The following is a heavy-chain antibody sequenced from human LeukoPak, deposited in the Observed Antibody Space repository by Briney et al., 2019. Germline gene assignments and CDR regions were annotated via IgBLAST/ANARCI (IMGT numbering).Heavy chain of an antibody. CDR1: GFTFSSYW. Sequence: GGSLRLSCAASGFTFSSYWVHWVRQAPGKGLVWVSRINSDGSSTSYADSVKGRFTISRDNAKNTLYLQMNSLRAEDTAVYYCASFPTYYYGSGSYPHWGQGTLVTVSS. CDR3: ASFPTYYYGSGSYPH. CDR2: INSDGSST. V-gene: IGHV3-74*01. J-gene: IGHJ4*02. D-gene: IGHD3-10*01.